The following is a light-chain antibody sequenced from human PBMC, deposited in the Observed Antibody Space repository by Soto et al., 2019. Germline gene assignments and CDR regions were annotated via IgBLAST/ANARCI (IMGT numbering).Light chain of an antibody. CDR3: TSYTTSSTVV. Sequence: QSALTQPPSASGSPGQSVTISCTGTSSDVGGYDFVSWYQQHPGKAPKLMIYEVSTRPSGVSNRFSGSKSANTASLTISGLQPEDEAHYYCTSYTTSSTVVFGGGTQLTVL. CDR1: SSDVGGYDF. J-gene: IGLJ2*01. V-gene: IGLV2-14*01. CDR2: EVS.